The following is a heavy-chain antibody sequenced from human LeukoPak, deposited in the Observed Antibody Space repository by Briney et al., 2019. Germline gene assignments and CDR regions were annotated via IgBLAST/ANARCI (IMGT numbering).Heavy chain of an antibody. CDR2: IYYSGST. V-gene: IGHV4-59*01. D-gene: IGHD3-16*01. CDR3: ARRMITFGGVNYFDY. J-gene: IGHJ4*02. CDR1: GGSISSYY. Sequence: SETLSLTCTVSGGSISSYYWSWIRQPPGKGLEWIGYIYYSGSTNYNPSLKSRVTISVDTSKNQFSLKLSSVTAADTAVYYCARRMITFGGVNYFDYWGQGTLVTVSS.